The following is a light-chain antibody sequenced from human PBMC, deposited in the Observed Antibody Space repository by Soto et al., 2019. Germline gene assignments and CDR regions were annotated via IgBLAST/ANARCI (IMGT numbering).Light chain of an antibody. J-gene: IGKJ1*01. V-gene: IGKV1-5*03. CDR3: QQYDAYSWT. CDR2: KTS. CDR1: QSISSW. Sequence: DIQMTQSPSTLSASAGDRVTITCRASQSISSWLAWYQQKPGKAPNLLIYKTSTLESGVPSRFSGGGSGTEFTLTISSLQSEDFATYYCQQYDAYSWTFGQGTKVEI.